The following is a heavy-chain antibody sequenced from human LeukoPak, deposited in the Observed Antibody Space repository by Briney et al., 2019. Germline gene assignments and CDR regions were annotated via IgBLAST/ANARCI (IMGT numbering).Heavy chain of an antibody. V-gene: IGHV3-48*01. D-gene: IGHD3-3*01. Sequence: GGSLRLSCAASGFTFSSYSMNWVRQAPGKGLEWVSYISSSSSTIYYADSVKGRFTISRDNAKNSLYLQMNSLRAEDTAVYYRARAYDFWSGYYTYYFDYWGQGTLVTVSS. CDR3: ARAYDFWSGYYTYYFDY. CDR1: GFTFSSYS. CDR2: ISSSSSTI. J-gene: IGHJ4*02.